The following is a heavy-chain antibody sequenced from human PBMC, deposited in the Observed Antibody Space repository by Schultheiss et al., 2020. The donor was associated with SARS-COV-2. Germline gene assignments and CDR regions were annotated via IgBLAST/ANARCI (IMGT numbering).Heavy chain of an antibody. Sequence: QTLSLTCTVSGDSISDYFWNWIRQSPGKGLEWIGEINHSGSTNYNPSLKSRVTISVDTSKNQFSLRLTSVTAADTAVYYCARADWGYWGQGTLVTVSS. V-gene: IGHV4-34*01. D-gene: IGHD7-27*01. CDR3: ARADWGY. J-gene: IGHJ4*02. CDR1: GDSISDYF. CDR2: INHSGST.